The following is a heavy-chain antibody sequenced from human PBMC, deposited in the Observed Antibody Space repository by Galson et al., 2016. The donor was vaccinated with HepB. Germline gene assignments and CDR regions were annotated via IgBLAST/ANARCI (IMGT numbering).Heavy chain of an antibody. D-gene: IGHD3-10*01. V-gene: IGHV4-59*08. CDR3: ARQMTGTYYKNWYFDV. Sequence: SETLSLTCTVSSGYITSYYWSWIRRPPGKGLEWIGFIYHTGNTNYNPSLKNRVSTSLDTSKNQFSLKLTSVTPADTAVYYCARQMTGTYYKNWYFDVWGRGALVTVSS. CDR1: SGYITSYY. J-gene: IGHJ2*01. CDR2: IYHTGNT.